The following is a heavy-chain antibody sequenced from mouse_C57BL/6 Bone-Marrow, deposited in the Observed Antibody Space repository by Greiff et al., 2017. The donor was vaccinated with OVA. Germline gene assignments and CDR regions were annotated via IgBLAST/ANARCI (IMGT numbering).Heavy chain of an antibody. CDR3: ARRGYYYGSRAMDY. CDR2: IYPGSGNT. CDR1: GYTFTDYY. V-gene: IGHV1-76*01. J-gene: IGHJ4*01. Sequence: QVQPKQSGAELVRPGASVKLSCKASGYTFTDYYINWVKQRPGQGLEWIARIYPGSGNTYYNEKFKGKATLTAEKSSSTAYMQLSSLTSEDSAVYFCARRGYYYGSRAMDYWGQGTSVTVSS. D-gene: IGHD1-1*01.